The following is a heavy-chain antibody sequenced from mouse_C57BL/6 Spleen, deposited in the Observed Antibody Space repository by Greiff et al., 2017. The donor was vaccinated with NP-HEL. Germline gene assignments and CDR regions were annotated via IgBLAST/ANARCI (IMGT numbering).Heavy chain of an antibody. Sequence: QVQLKQPGAELVKPGASVKLSCKASGYTFTSYWMHWVKQRPGQGLEWIGMIHPNSGSTNYNEKFKSKATLTVDKSSSTAYMQLSSLTSEDSAVYYCARSTVVALYYYAMDYWGQGTSVTVSS. D-gene: IGHD1-1*01. CDR2: IHPNSGST. CDR1: GYTFTSYW. CDR3: ARSTVVALYYYAMDY. V-gene: IGHV1-64*01. J-gene: IGHJ4*01.